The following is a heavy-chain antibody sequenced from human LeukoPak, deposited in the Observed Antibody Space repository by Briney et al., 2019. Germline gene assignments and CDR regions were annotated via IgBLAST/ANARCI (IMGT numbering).Heavy chain of an antibody. Sequence: SETLSLTCTVSGGSISSYYWIWIRQPPGKGLEWIGYIYYSGSTNYNPSLKSRVTISVDTSKNQFSPKLSSVTDADTAVYYCARGGYDFWSGSKNWFDPWGQGTLVTVSS. J-gene: IGHJ5*02. V-gene: IGHV4-59*01. CDR1: GGSISSYY. D-gene: IGHD3-3*01. CDR3: ARGGYDFWSGSKNWFDP. CDR2: IYYSGST.